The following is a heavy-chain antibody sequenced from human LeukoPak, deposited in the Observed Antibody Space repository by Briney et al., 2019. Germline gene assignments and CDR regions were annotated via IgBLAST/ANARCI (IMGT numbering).Heavy chain of an antibody. V-gene: IGHV1-18*01. CDR3: ARGLSGYYSGVVYDY. D-gene: IGHD3-22*01. CDR1: GYTPTSDG. CDR2: ISAYKGNT. J-gene: IGHJ4*02. Sequence: ASVKASCKASGYTPTSDGISWERHAPGQGREWRGWISAYKGNTNYAQKLQGRVTMTTDTSTSTAYMELRSLRSDDTAVYYCARGLSGYYSGVVYDYWGQGTLVTVSS.